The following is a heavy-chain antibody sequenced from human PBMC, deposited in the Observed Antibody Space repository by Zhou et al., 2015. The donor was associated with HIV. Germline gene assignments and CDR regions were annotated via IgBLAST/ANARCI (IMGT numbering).Heavy chain of an antibody. D-gene: IGHD3-3*01. CDR2: INPSGGST. Sequence: QVQLVQSGAEVKKPGASVKLSCKASGYSFTTKYIHWVRQARGQGLEWMGIINPSGGSTSYAQRFKGRVTVTRDTSTSTVYMNLRSLTSEDTAVYYCARDLGDYDFGSGMGDGFVYLGPEGRMVTVSS. CDR1: GYSFTTKY. CDR3: ARDLGDYDFGSGMGDGFVY. V-gene: IGHV1-46*01. J-gene: IGHJ3*02.